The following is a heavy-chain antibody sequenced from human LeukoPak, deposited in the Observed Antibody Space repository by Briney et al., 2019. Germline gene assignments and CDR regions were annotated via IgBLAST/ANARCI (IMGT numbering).Heavy chain of an antibody. CDR2: ITKSGDST. V-gene: IGHV3-23*01. J-gene: IGHJ6*02. D-gene: IGHD3-9*01. CDR1: GFTFSAFG. Sequence: GGSLRLSCAASGFTFSAFGMNWVRQAPGKGLEWVSTITKSGDSTYYVDSVKGRFTISRDNSRNTLCLQMNSLRAEDTAKYYCTKDYCGKFCSAVWGQGTTVTVSS. CDR3: TKDYCGKFCSAV.